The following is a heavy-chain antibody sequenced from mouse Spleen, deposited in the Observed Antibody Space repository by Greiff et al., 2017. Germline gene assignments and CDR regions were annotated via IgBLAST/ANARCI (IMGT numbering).Heavy chain of an antibody. CDR3: ARESYYYGSSLDY. CDR2: IYPGSGST. V-gene: IGHV1-55*01. CDR1: GYTFTSYW. J-gene: IGHJ2*01. D-gene: IGHD1-1*01. Sequence: QVQLQQPGAELVKPGASVKMSCKASGYTFTSYWITWVKQRPGQGLEWIGDIYPGSGSTNYNEKFKSKATLTVDTSSSTAYMQLSSLTSEDSAVYYCARESYYYGSSLDYWGQGTTLTVSS.